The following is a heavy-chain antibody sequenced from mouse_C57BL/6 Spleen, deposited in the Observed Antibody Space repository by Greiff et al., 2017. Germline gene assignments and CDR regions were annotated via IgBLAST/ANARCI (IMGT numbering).Heavy chain of an antibody. CDR2: INPNNGGT. CDR1: GYTFTDYY. CDR3: APVVPTSYAMDY. D-gene: IGHD1-1*01. Sequence: VQLQQSGPELVKPGASVKISCKASGYTFTDYYMNWVKQSHGKSLEWIGDINPNNGGTSYNQKFKGKATLTVDKSSSTAYMELRSLTSEDSAVYYCAPVVPTSYAMDYWGQGTSVTVSS. V-gene: IGHV1-26*01. J-gene: IGHJ4*01.